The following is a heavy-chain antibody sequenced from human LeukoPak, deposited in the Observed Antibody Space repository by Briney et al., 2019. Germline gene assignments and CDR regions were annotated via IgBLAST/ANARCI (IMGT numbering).Heavy chain of an antibody. D-gene: IGHD1-7*01. J-gene: IGHJ3*02. Sequence: GGSLRLSCAASEFTFSSYTMSWVRQAPGKGLEWVSLISGDGGSTYYADSVKGRFTISRDNSKNSLYLQMNSLRTEDTALYYCAKADNWNYDAFDIWGQGTMVTVSS. CDR2: ISGDGGST. CDR1: EFTFSSYT. V-gene: IGHV3-43*02. CDR3: AKADNWNYDAFDI.